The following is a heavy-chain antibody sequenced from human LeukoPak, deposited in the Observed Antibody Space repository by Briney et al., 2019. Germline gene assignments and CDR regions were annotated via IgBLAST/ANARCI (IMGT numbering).Heavy chain of an antibody. CDR1: GFTFSSYA. Sequence: RTGGSLRLSCAASGFTFSSYAMSWVRQAPGKGLEWVSAISGSGGSTYYADSVKGRFTISRDNSKNTLYLQMNSLRAEDTAVYYCAKDHYYDSSGYYYFDYWGQGTLGTVSA. J-gene: IGHJ4*02. D-gene: IGHD3-22*01. V-gene: IGHV3-23*01. CDR3: AKDHYYDSSGYYYFDY. CDR2: ISGSGGST.